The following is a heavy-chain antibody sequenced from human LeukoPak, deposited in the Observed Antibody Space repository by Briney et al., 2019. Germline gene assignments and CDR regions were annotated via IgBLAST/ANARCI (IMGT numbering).Heavy chain of an antibody. D-gene: IGHD4-17*01. Sequence: PSETLSLTCTVSGGSISSGDYYWSWIRQPPGKGLEWIGYIYYSGSTYYNPSLKSRVTISVDTSKNQFSLKLSSVTAADTAVYYCARHLYDGDYTEDYWGQGTLVTVSS. V-gene: IGHV4-30-4*01. CDR2: IYYSGST. J-gene: IGHJ4*02. CDR1: GGSISSGDYY. CDR3: ARHLYDGDYTEDY.